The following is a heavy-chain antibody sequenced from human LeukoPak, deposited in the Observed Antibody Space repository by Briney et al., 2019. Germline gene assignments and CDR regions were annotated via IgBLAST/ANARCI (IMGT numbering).Heavy chain of an antibody. V-gene: IGHV4-39*07. Sequence: PSETLSLTCTVSGGSISSSSYYWGWIRQPLGKGLEWIGSIYYSGSTYYNPSLKSRVTISVDTSKNQFSLKLSSVTAADTAVYYCARDDVFWSGYRGYFDYWGQGTLVTVSS. D-gene: IGHD3-3*01. CDR2: IYYSGST. CDR3: ARDDVFWSGYRGYFDY. J-gene: IGHJ4*02. CDR1: GGSISSSSYY.